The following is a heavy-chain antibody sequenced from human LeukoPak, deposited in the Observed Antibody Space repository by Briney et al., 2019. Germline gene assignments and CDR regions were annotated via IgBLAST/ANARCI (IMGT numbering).Heavy chain of an antibody. Sequence: GGSLRLSCAASGFTFTHYGIHWVRQAPGKGLEWVASISFDGRNEYYLDSVKGRFTISRDSPKNTLYLQMNSLRAEDTAVYYCAKERAAMGTDAFDIWGQGTMATVSS. CDR1: GFTFTHYG. CDR2: ISFDGRNE. V-gene: IGHV3-30*18. J-gene: IGHJ3*02. CDR3: AKERAAMGTDAFDI. D-gene: IGHD5-18*01.